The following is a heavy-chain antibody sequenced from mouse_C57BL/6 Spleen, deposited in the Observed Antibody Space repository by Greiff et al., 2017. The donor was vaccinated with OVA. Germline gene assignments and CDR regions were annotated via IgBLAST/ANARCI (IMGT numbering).Heavy chain of an antibody. V-gene: IGHV1-54*01. CDR3: ARSRSNYIFAY. Sequence: VQLVESGAELVRPGTSVKVSCKASGYAFTNYLIEWVKQRPGQGLEWIGVINPGSGGTNYNEKFKGKATLTADKSSSTAYMQLSSLTSEDSAVYFCARSRSNYIFAYWGQGTLVTVSA. D-gene: IGHD2-5*01. CDR1: GYAFTNYL. CDR2: INPGSGGT. J-gene: IGHJ3*01.